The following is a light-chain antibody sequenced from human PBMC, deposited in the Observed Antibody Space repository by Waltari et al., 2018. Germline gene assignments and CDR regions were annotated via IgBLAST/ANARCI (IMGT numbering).Light chain of an antibody. V-gene: IGKV3-11*01. Sequence: EIVLTQSPATLSLSPGQRAALSCRASQSVGGYLAWYQQKRGQAPRLLISDASNRATGIPARFSGSGSGTDFTLTITSLEPEDFAVYYCQQRAAWPVTFGPGTKLDVK. CDR1: QSVGGY. CDR3: QQRAAWPVT. CDR2: DAS. J-gene: IGKJ3*01.